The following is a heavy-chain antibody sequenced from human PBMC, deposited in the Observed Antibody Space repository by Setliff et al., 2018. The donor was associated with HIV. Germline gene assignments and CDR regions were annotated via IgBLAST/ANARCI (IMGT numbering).Heavy chain of an antibody. J-gene: IGHJ4*02. V-gene: IGHV2-5*01. Sequence: SGPTLVNPTQTLTLTCTFSGFSPTTSGVGVGWFRQPPGEALEWLALIYWNDDKRYNPSLKSRLTITKDTSKKQVVLTLTNMDPVDAATYYCAHNRDHTGPYFYDYWGQGARVTVSS. D-gene: IGHD2-2*02. CDR2: IYWNDDK. CDR1: GFSPTTSGVG. CDR3: AHNRDHTGPYFYDY.